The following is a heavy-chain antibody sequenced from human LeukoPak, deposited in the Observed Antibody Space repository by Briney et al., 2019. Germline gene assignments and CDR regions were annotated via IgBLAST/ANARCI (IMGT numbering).Heavy chain of an antibody. V-gene: IGHV1-18*01. Sequence: AASVKVSCKASGYTFTSYGISWMRQAPGQGLEWMGWISAYNGNTNYAQKLQGRVTMTTDTSTSTAYMELRSLRSDDTAVYYCARGYCSSTSCLVWGWFDPWGQGTLVTVSS. CDR1: GYTFTSYG. D-gene: IGHD2-2*01. J-gene: IGHJ5*02. CDR2: ISAYNGNT. CDR3: ARGYCSSTSCLVWGWFDP.